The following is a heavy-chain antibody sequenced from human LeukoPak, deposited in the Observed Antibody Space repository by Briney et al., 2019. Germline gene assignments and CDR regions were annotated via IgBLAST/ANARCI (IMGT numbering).Heavy chain of an antibody. Sequence: SETLSLTCSVSGDSIRSNNYYWSWIRQPAGKGLEWIGRIYTSGSTIYSPSLQSRVTISIDKSKNQFSLRLTSVTAADTAVYYCAREGAHYDTLTEGPISYWGQGTLVTVSS. V-gene: IGHV4-61*02. D-gene: IGHD3-9*01. J-gene: IGHJ4*02. CDR2: IYTSGST. CDR3: AREGAHYDTLTEGPISY. CDR1: GDSIRSNNYY.